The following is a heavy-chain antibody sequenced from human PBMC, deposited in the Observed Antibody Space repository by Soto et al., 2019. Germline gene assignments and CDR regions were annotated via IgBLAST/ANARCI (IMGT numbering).Heavy chain of an antibody. J-gene: IGHJ5*02. CDR3: VREGYCSSTSCSFKWFDP. Sequence: GGSLSLSCSASGFTFSSYAMHWVRQAPGKRLEYVSSISPDGRSTYNADSVKGRFTISRDNAKNTLYLQMNSLRGEDTAMYYCVREGYCSSTSCSFKWFDPWGQGTLVTVSS. D-gene: IGHD2-2*01. V-gene: IGHV3-64*04. CDR2: ISPDGRST. CDR1: GFTFSSYA.